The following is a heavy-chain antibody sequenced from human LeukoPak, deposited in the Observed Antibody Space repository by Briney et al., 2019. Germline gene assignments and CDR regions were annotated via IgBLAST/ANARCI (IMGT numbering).Heavy chain of an antibody. D-gene: IGHD3-22*01. V-gene: IGHV3-30*02. CDR3: AKGDSKWFSDY. Sequence: GGSLRLSCAASGFSFSSYGMHWVRQAPGKGRESVAFIRYDGSNKNYADSVRGRFTISRDNSKNTLYVQMNSLRAEDTAVYYCAKGDSKWFSDYWGQGTLVTVSS. CDR1: GFSFSSYG. J-gene: IGHJ4*02. CDR2: IRYDGSNK.